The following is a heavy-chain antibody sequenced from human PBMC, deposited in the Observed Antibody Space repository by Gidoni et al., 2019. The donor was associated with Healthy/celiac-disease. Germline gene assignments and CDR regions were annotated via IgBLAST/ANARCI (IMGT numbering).Heavy chain of an antibody. D-gene: IGHD2-2*01. Sequence: QVQLVQSGAEVQKPGASVKVSCKASGYTFTSSYMHWVRQAPGQGLEWMGIINPSGGSTSYAQKFQGRVPMTRDTSTSTVYMELSSLRSEDTAVYYCARDRGKYCSSTCCHTYGMDVWGQGTTVTVSS. J-gene: IGHJ6*02. CDR2: INPSGGST. CDR1: GYTFTSSY. V-gene: IGHV1-46*01. CDR3: ARDRGKYCSSTCCHTYGMDV.